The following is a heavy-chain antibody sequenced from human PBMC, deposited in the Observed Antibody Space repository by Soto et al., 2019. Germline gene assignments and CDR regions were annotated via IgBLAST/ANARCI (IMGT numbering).Heavy chain of an antibody. CDR1: VYAFTSYG. CDR2: IIPIFGTA. Sequence: SVKVCCEASVYAFTSYGISWGRQAPGQGLEWMGGIIPIFGTANYAQKFQGRVTITADESTSTAYMELSSLRSEDTAVYYCAREAGIVVVPAAIGWFDPWGQGTLVTVSS. D-gene: IGHD2-2*01. J-gene: IGHJ5*02. CDR3: AREAGIVVVPAAIGWFDP. V-gene: IGHV1-69*13.